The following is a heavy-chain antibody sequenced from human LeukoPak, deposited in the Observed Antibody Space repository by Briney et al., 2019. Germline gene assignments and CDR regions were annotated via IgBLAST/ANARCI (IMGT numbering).Heavy chain of an antibody. Sequence: SETLSLTCTVSGGSISSYYWSWIRQPAGKGLEWIGRIYTSGSTNYNPSLKSRVTMSVDTSKNQFSLKLSSVTAADTAVYYCAREGLWFGELFGLLNYYYYMDVWGKGTTVTISS. CDR2: IYTSGST. J-gene: IGHJ6*03. CDR3: AREGLWFGELFGLLNYYYYMDV. CDR1: GGSISSYY. D-gene: IGHD3-10*01. V-gene: IGHV4-4*07.